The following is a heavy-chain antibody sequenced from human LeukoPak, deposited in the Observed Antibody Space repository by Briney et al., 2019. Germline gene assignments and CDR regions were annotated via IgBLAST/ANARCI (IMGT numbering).Heavy chain of an antibody. Sequence: GGSLRLSCAASGFTFSSYAMSWVRQAPGKGLEWVSAISGSGGSTYYADSVKGRFTISRDNSKNTLYLQMNSLRAEDTAVYYCAKATTGYCSGGSCYMGYWGQGTLVTVSS. CDR2: ISGSGGST. D-gene: IGHD2-15*01. V-gene: IGHV3-23*01. CDR3: AKATTGYCSGGSCYMGY. CDR1: GFTFSSYA. J-gene: IGHJ4*02.